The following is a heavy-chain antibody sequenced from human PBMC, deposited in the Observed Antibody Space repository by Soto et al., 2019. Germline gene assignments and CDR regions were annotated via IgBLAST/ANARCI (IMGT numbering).Heavy chain of an antibody. J-gene: IGHJ4*02. D-gene: IGHD4-4*01. Sequence: SETPSLTRTVSGGSISSSSYYWGWIRQPPGKGLEWIGSIYYSGSTYYNPSLKSRVTISVDTSKNQFSLKLSSVTAADTAVYYCARHYREYFDYWGQGTLVTVSS. CDR1: GGSISSSSYY. V-gene: IGHV4-39*01. CDR2: IYYSGST. CDR3: ARHYREYFDY.